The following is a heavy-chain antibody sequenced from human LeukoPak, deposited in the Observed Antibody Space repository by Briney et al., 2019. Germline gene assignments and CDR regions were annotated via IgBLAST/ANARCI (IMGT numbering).Heavy chain of an antibody. CDR1: GYTFTSYA. CDR2: INAGNGNT. J-gene: IGHJ4*02. D-gene: IGHD6-13*01. Sequence: GASVKVSCKASGYTFTSYAMHWVRQAPGQRLEWMGWINAGNGNTKYSQKFQGRVTITRDTSASTAYMELSSLRSEDTAVYYCARDRIAAADPGYFDYWGQGTLVTVSS. V-gene: IGHV1-3*01. CDR3: ARDRIAAADPGYFDY.